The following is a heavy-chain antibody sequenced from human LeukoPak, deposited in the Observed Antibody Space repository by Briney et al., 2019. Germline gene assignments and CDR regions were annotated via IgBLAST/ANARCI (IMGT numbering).Heavy chain of an antibody. J-gene: IGHJ3*02. CDR2: IRSDNSYI. CDR3: VRDSRLDTIMVSFDM. Sequence: GGSLRLSCTASGFTFTSYSMNWVRQTPGKGLEWVSSIRSDNSYIYYADSVKGRFIISRDNAKNSLYLQMNGLRAEDTAVYYCVRDSRLDTIMVSFDMWGQGTMVTVSS. V-gene: IGHV3-21*01. CDR1: GFTFTSYS. D-gene: IGHD5-18*01.